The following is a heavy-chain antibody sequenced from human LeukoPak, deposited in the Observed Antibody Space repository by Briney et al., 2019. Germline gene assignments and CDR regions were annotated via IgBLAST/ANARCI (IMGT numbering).Heavy chain of an antibody. CDR1: GGSISSYY. Sequence: PSETLSLTCTVSGGSISSYYWSWIRQPPGKGLEWIGYIYYSGNTNYNPSLKSRVTISVDTSKNQFSLKLCSVTAADTAVYYCARHDVKSYYYGMDVWGQGTTVTVSS. CDR2: IYYSGNT. CDR3: ARHDVKSYYYGMDV. J-gene: IGHJ6*02. V-gene: IGHV4-59*08.